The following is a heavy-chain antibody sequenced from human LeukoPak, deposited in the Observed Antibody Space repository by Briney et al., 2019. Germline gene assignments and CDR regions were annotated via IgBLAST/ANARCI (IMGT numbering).Heavy chain of an antibody. CDR1: GYTLTELS. Sequence: AASVKVSCKVSGYTLTELSMHWVRQAPGQGLEWMGWINPNSGGTNYAQKFQGRVTMTRDTSISTAYMELSRLRSDDTAVYYCARDYDSSGFYYVSLYYWGQGTLVTVSS. D-gene: IGHD3-22*01. J-gene: IGHJ4*02. CDR2: INPNSGGT. V-gene: IGHV1-2*02. CDR3: ARDYDSSGFYYVSLYY.